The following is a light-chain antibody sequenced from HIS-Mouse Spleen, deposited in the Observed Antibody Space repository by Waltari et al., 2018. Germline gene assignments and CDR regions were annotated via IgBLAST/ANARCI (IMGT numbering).Light chain of an antibody. CDR2: KDS. V-gene: IGLV3-25*03. J-gene: IGLJ2*01. CDR1: SLPKQY. Sequence: SYVLTQPPSVSVSPGQTARITCSGASLPKQYAYWYKQKPGQAPVLVIYKDSERPSGIPERFSGSSSGTTVTLTISGVQAEDEADYYCQSADSSGTYVVFGGGTKLTVL. CDR3: QSADSSGTYVV.